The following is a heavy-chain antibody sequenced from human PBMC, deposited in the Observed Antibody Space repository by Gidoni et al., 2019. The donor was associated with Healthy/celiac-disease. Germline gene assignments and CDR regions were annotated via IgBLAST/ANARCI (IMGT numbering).Heavy chain of an antibody. CDR3: ARDRYYYDSSGPLDAFDI. V-gene: IGHV4-4*07. CDR1: GGSISSYY. CDR2: IYTSGST. D-gene: IGHD3-22*01. Sequence: QVQLQESGPGLVKPSETLSLTCTVSGGSISSYYGSWIRQPTEKGLEWIGRIYTSGSTNYNPSLKSRVTMSVDTSKNQFSLKLSSVTAADTAVYYCARDRYYYDSSGPLDAFDIWGQGTMVTVSS. J-gene: IGHJ3*02.